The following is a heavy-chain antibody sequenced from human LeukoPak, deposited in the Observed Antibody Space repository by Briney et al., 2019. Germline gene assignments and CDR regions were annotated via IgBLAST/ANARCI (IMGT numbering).Heavy chain of an antibody. Sequence: TGGSLRLSCAASGFTFSSSWMHWVRQAPGKGLVWVSRINSNGSSTSYAYSVKGRFTISRDNAKNTLYLQMNILRAEDTAVYYCARGGTDYFDYWGQGTLVTVSS. J-gene: IGHJ4*02. V-gene: IGHV3-74*01. CDR1: GFTFSSSW. CDR2: INSNGSST. CDR3: ARGGTDYFDY.